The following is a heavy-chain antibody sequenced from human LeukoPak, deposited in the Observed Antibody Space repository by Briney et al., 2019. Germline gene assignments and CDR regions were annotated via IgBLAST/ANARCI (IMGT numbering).Heavy chain of an antibody. D-gene: IGHD2-21*02. V-gene: IGHV3-21*01. CDR1: GFTFSSYS. CDR2: ISSSSSYI. CDR3: ARDSVVVTAGYYYYMHV. Sequence: PGGSLRLSCAASGFTFSSYSMNWVRQAPGKGLEWVSSISSSSSYIYYADSVKGRFTISRDNAKNSLYLQMNSLRAEDTAVYYCARDSVVVTAGYYYYMHVWGKGTTVTVSS. J-gene: IGHJ6*03.